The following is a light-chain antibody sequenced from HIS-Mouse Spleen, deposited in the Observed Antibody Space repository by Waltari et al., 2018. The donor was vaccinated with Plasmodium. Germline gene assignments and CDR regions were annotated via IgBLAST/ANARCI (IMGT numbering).Light chain of an antibody. V-gene: IGKV3-20*01. CDR2: GAT. CDR3: QQYGSAPLT. CDR1: QSVSSSY. Sequence: EIVLTQSPGTLSLSPGERATFPCRASQSVSSSYLAWYQQKPGQAPRPLIYGATSRATGIPDRFSGSGAGTDFTLTISRLEPEDFAVYYCQQYGSAPLTFGGGTKVEIK. J-gene: IGKJ4*01.